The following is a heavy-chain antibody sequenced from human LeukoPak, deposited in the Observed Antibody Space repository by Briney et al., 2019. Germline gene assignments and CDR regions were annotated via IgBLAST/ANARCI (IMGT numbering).Heavy chain of an antibody. D-gene: IGHD3-3*01. J-gene: IGHJ4*02. Sequence: SGTLSLTCTVSGASIIGPKWWNWVRLSPGKGMEWIGEIFHTGSTHYNPSLKSRVTISVDTSKNQFSLILTSVTAADTAVYYCARGSIKIFGEVIKQTRPIDYWGQGTLVTVSS. CDR1: GASIIGPKW. V-gene: IGHV4-4*02. CDR3: ARGSIKIFGEVIKQTRPIDY. CDR2: IFHTGST.